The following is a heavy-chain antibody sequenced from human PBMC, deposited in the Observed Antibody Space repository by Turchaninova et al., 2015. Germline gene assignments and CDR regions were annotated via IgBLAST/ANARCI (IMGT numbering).Heavy chain of an antibody. D-gene: IGHD2-15*01. J-gene: IGHJ4*02. Sequence: GPGLVEPSQTLSLTCTVSGVSITSGDYYWSWVRQPPGKDIEWIGYIGQLYNKGITFYNPSLESRATVSVGPSSNQFPLRLNFVTAADTAVYYCVRARGGYCTLGRCYPYYFDYWGQGSLVTVSS. CDR3: VRARGGYCTLGRCYPYYFDY. CDR1: GVSITSGDYY. CDR2: IGQLYNKGIT. V-gene: IGHV4-30-4*01.